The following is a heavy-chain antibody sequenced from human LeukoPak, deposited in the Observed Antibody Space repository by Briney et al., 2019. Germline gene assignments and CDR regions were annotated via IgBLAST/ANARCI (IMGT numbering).Heavy chain of an antibody. D-gene: IGHD3-3*01. CDR2: ISGSGDST. CDR3: AKDRLGVTPDAFDI. CDR1: GLTFSSYV. J-gene: IGHJ3*02. Sequence: GGSLRLSCAASGLTFSSYVMTWVRQAPGKSLEWVSGISGSGDSTYYADSVKGRFTISRDNSKNTLYLQMNSLRGEDTAVYYCAKDRLGVTPDAFDIWGQGTMVTVSS. V-gene: IGHV3-23*01.